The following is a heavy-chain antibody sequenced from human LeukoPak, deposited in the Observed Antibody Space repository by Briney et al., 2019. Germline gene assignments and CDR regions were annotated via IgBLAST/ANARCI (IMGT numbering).Heavy chain of an antibody. CDR2: IRYDGSDK. J-gene: IGHJ4*02. CDR3: AKVPAVTPYYFDY. V-gene: IGHV3-30*02. CDR1: GFTFSTYG. D-gene: IGHD2-15*01. Sequence: PGGSLRLSCASSGFTFSTYGMHWVRQAPGKGLEWVAFIRYDGSDKYYADSVKGRFTTSRDNSKNTLYLQMNSLRAEDTAVYYCAKVPAVTPYYFDYWGQGTLVTVSS.